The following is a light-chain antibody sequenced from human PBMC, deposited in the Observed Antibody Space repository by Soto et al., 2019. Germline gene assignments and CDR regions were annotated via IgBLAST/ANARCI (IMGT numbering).Light chain of an antibody. Sequence: EIVLTQSPGTLSLSPGERATLSCRASQSVSSSYLAWHQQKPGQAPRLLIYGAASRATGIPDRFSGSGSGTDFTLTISRLEPEDFAVYYCQQYGSSSWTFGQGTKVDIK. CDR2: GAA. CDR1: QSVSSSY. CDR3: QQYGSSSWT. J-gene: IGKJ1*01. V-gene: IGKV3-20*01.